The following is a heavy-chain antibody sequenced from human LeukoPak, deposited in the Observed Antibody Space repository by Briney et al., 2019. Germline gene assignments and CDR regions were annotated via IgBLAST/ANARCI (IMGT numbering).Heavy chain of an antibody. V-gene: IGHV4-61*02. CDR3: ARVGGSISPHWFDP. Sequence: SQTLSLTCTVSGGSISSGSHYWSWIRQPAGKGLEWIGRIYTSGSTNYNPSLKSRVTISVDTSKNQFSLKLSSVTAADTAVYYCARVGGSISPHWFDPWGQGTLVTVSS. J-gene: IGHJ5*02. CDR2: IYTSGST. D-gene: IGHD2-15*01. CDR1: GGSISSGSHY.